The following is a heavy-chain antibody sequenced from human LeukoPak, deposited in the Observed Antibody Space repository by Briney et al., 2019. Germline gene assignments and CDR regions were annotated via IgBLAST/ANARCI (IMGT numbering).Heavy chain of an antibody. J-gene: IGHJ4*02. V-gene: IGHV3-11*04. CDR3: AREPSSGWFDY. Sequence: GGSLRLSCAASGFTFSDYYMSWIRRAPGKGLEWVSYISSSGSTIYYADSVKGRFTISRDNAKNSLYLQMNSLRAEDTAVYYCAREPSSGWFDYWGQGTLVTVSS. D-gene: IGHD6-19*01. CDR2: ISSSGSTI. CDR1: GFTFSDYY.